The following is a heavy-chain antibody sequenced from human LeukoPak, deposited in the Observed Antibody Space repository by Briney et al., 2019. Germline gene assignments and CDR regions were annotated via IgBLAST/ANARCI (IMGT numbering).Heavy chain of an antibody. CDR1: GGSITSGNW. CDR3: AKKDYYYMDV. V-gene: IGHV4-4*02. Sequence: SETLSLTCAVSGGSITSGNWWTWVRQSPGKGLEWLGEIHHGGTANYNPSLKSRVTISVDKSKNQFSLKLNSVTAADTAVYYCAKKDYYYMDVWGTGTTVTISS. CDR2: IHHGGTA. J-gene: IGHJ6*03.